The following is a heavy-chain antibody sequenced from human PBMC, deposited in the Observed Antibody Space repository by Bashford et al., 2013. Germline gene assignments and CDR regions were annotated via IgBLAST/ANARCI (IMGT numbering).Heavy chain of an antibody. J-gene: IGHJ5*02. D-gene: IGHD3-10*01. CDR1: GGSISSGGYY. Sequence: SETLSLTCTVSGGSISSGGYYWSWIRQHPGKGLEWIGYIYYSGSTYYNPSLKSRVTISVDTFKNQFSLKLSSVTAADTAVYYCARGGVWGYGSNSNWFDLWGQGTLVTVSS. V-gene: IGHV4-31*03. CDR3: ARGGVWGYGSNSNWFDL. CDR2: IYYSGST.